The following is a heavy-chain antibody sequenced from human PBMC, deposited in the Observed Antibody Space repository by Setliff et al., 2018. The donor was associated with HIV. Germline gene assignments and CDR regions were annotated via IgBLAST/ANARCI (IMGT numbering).Heavy chain of an antibody. CDR1: GFTFSSYA. CDR3: AARNYFDSSGYQH. V-gene: IGHV3-23*01. D-gene: IGHD3-22*01. J-gene: IGHJ4*02. Sequence: PGGSLRLSCAASGFTFSSYAMSWVRQAPGKGLEWVSAISGSGGSTYYADSVKGRFTISRDNSKNTLYLQMNSLRAEDTAVYYCAARNYFDSSGYQHWGQGTLVTVSS. CDR2: ISGSGGST.